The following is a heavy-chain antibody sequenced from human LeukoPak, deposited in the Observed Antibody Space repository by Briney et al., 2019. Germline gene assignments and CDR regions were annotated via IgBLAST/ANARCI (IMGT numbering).Heavy chain of an antibody. CDR3: AKDGRRAEAGLYYFDY. D-gene: IGHD6-13*01. CDR1: GFTFDDYT. CDR2: ISWDGGST. J-gene: IGHJ4*02. Sequence: GGSLRLSCAASGFTFDDYTMHWVRQAPGKGLEWVSLISWDGGSTYYADSVKGRFTISRDNSKNSLYLQMNSLRTEDTALYYCAKDGRRAEAGLYYFDYWGQGTLVTVSS. V-gene: IGHV3-43*01.